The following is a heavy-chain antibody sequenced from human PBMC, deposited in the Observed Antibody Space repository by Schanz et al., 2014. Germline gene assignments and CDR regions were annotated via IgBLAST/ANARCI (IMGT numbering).Heavy chain of an antibody. CDR3: ARDRGALINHNDALDL. Sequence: VQVVESGGGLVRPGGSLRLSCSGFTVSAYSANWVRQPPGQGLEKVAVTSTDGTKTYYAASVRGRFTISRDNSKNTVYLQMNSLRSEETAVYYCARDRGALINHNDALDLWGQGTMVSVSS. D-gene: IGHD3-16*01. CDR2: TSTDGTKT. V-gene: IGHV3-30*03. J-gene: IGHJ3*01. CDR1: GFTVSAYS.